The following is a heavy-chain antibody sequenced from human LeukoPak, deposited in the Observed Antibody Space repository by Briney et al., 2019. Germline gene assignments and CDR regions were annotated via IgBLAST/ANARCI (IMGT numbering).Heavy chain of an antibody. CDR1: GGSFSGYY. CDR2: IYYSGST. J-gene: IGHJ6*03. CDR3: ARGNGDYVFSYYYYMDV. D-gene: IGHD4-17*01. V-gene: IGHV4-59*01. Sequence: PSETLSLTCAVYGGSFSGYYWSWIRQPPGKGLEWIGYIYYSGSTNYNPSLKSRVTISVDTSKNQFSLKLSSVTAADTAVYYCARGNGDYVFSYYYYMDVWGKGTTVTISS.